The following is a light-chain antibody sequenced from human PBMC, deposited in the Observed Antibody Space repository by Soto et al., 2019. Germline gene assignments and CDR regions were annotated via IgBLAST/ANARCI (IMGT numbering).Light chain of an antibody. CDR2: NNN. J-gene: IGLJ1*01. CDR1: SSNIGTNA. V-gene: IGLV1-44*01. CDR3: AAWDDSLNGYV. Sequence: SVLTQPPSASGTPGQRVTLSCSGGSSNIGTNAVNWYQQLPGTAPKLLIYNNNQRPSGVPDRFSGSKSGTSASLAISGLQSEDEADYYCAAWDDSLNGYVFGTGTKVTVL.